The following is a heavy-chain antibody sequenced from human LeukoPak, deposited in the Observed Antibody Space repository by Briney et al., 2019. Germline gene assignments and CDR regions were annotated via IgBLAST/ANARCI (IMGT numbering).Heavy chain of an antibody. CDR2: IIPLFGTP. J-gene: IGHJ6*04. CDR1: GYTFTSYY. V-gene: IGHV1-69*06. Sequence: GASVTVSCKASGYTFTSYYMHWVRQAPGQGLEWMGGIIPLFGTPDYAQKFQDRLTITADKSTSTAYMELSSLRSEDTAVYYCASATLRCSGGSCYEMDVWGKGTTVTVSS. D-gene: IGHD2-15*01. CDR3: ASATLRCSGGSCYEMDV.